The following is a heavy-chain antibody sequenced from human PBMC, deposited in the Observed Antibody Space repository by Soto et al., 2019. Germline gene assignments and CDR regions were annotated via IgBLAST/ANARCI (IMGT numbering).Heavy chain of an antibody. V-gene: IGHV1-69*06. D-gene: IGHD4-17*01. Sequence: GGSFNIYVVSLVRQAPGQGLEWMGGIIPVFGTTNYAQRFQGRVTITADTSTYTVYMEMSSLTSEDTAVYFCAPETTAYGGLADNWGQGTQVTVSS. CDR1: GGSFNIYV. CDR2: IIPVFGTT. CDR3: APETTAYGGLADN. J-gene: IGHJ4*02.